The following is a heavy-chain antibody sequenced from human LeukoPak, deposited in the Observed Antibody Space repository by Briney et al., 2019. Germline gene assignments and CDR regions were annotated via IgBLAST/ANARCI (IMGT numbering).Heavy chain of an antibody. CDR3: ARVEHDFWSGYYYFDY. CDR1: GYTFTRYY. Sequence: ASVKVSCKASGYTFTRYYMHWVRQAPGQGLEWMGWINPNSGGTNYAQKFQGRVTMTRDTSLSTAYMELSRLRYDGTAVYYCARVEHDFWSGYYYFDYWGQGTLVTVSS. CDR2: INPNSGGT. D-gene: IGHD3-3*01. V-gene: IGHV1-2*02. J-gene: IGHJ4*02.